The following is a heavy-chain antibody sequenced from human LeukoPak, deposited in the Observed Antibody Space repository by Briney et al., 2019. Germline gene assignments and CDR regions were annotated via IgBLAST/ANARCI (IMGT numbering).Heavy chain of an antibody. CDR2: ISSSSSYI. Sequence: GGSLRLSCAASGLTFSSYSMNWVRQAPGKGLEWVSSISSSSSYIYYADSVKGRFTISRDNAKNSLYLQMNSLRAEDTAVHYCARQMAYCGGDCYSRLFDYWGQGTLVTVSS. J-gene: IGHJ4*02. CDR3: ARQMAYCGGDCYSRLFDY. D-gene: IGHD2-21*02. CDR1: GLTFSSYS. V-gene: IGHV3-21*01.